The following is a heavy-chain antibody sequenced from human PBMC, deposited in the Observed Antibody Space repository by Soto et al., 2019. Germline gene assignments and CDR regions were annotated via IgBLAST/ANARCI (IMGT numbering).Heavy chain of an antibody. Sequence: SETLSLTCSVSGGSLSKYYWSWIRQPAGKGLEWIGRISTSGHVVSKVSLRSRLTMSVDMSNNHFSLKLTSVTAADTAVYYCARDNNDFWSLYPLAFDYWGQGALVTV. CDR3: ARDNNDFWSLYPLAFDY. J-gene: IGHJ4*02. CDR1: GGSLSKYY. CDR2: ISTSGHV. D-gene: IGHD3-3*01. V-gene: IGHV4-4*07.